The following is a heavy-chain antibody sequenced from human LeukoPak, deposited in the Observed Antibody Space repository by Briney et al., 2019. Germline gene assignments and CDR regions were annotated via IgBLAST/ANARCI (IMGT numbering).Heavy chain of an antibody. CDR1: GYTFTSYG. J-gene: IGHJ4*02. Sequence: ASVKVSCKASGYTFTSYGISWVRQAPGQGLEWMGWISAYNGNTNYAQKLQGRVTMTTDTSTSTAYVELRSLRSDDTAVYYCAREFRFSRSSTSCYTNWGQGTLVTVSS. CDR2: ISAYNGNT. V-gene: IGHV1-18*01. CDR3: AREFRFSRSSTSCYTN. D-gene: IGHD2-2*01.